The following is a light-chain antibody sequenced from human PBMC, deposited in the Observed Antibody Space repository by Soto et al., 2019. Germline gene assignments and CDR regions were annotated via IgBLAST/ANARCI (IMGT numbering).Light chain of an antibody. J-gene: IGKJ4*01. CDR1: QSVNHW. V-gene: IGKV1-5*01. Sequence: DIQMTQYPSTLSASVGERVTISCRASQSVNHWLAWYQRKPGKAPKLLIHDASTLERGIPSRFSGSGSGTEFTLTISSPQSEDSAVYYCQQYNDWPLTFGGGTKVDIK. CDR2: DAS. CDR3: QQYNDWPLT.